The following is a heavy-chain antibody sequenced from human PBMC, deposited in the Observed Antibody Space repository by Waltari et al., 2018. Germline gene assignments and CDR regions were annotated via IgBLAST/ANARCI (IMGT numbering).Heavy chain of an antibody. CDR1: GFTFSSYG. D-gene: IGHD3-16*02. CDR2: IWYDGSNK. CDR3: ARDWSHYDYVWGSYRYASSFDY. Sequence: QVQLVESGGGVVQPGRSMRLSCAASGFTFSSYGMHWVRQAQGKGLEWVAVIWYDGSNKYYADSVKGRFTISRDNSKNTLYLQMNSLRAEDTAVYYCARDWSHYDYVWGSYRYASSFDYWGQGTLVTVSS. J-gene: IGHJ4*02. V-gene: IGHV3-33*01.